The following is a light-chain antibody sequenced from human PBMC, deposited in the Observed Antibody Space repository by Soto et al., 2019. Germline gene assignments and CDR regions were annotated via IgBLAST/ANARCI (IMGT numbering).Light chain of an antibody. J-gene: IGLJ1*01. V-gene: IGLV2-14*01. CDR3: SSYASSTALYV. Sequence: QSALTQPASVSGSPGQSITISCTGTSSDVGGYNYVSWYQQHPCKAPKLMIYEVNNRPTGVSIRFSGSKSGNTASLTISGLQAEDEADYYCSSYASSTALYVFGTGTKLTVL. CDR1: SSDVGGYNY. CDR2: EVN.